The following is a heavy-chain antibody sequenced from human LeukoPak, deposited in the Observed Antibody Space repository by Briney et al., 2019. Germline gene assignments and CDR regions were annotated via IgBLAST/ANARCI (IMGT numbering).Heavy chain of an antibody. J-gene: IGHJ3*02. V-gene: IGHV3-21*01. CDR2: ISSSSSYI. Sequence: GGSLRLSCAASGFTFSSYSMNWVRQAPGKGLEWVSSISSSSSYIYYADSVKGRFTISRDNAKNSLYLQMNSLRAEDTAVCYCVVRSSGLGAFDIWGQGIMVTVSS. D-gene: IGHD6-19*01. CDR3: VVRSSGLGAFDI. CDR1: GFTFSSYS.